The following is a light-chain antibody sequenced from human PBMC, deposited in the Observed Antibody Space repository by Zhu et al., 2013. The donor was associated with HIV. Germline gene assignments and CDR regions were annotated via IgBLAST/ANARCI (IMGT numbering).Light chain of an antibody. V-gene: IGLV8-61*01. J-gene: IGLJ3*02. Sequence: QTVVTQEPSFSVSPGGTVTLTCGLSSGSVSTSYYPSWYQQTPGQAPRTLIYSTNTRSSGVPDRFSGSMLGNKAALTITGAQAEDESDYYCVLYMGSGIWVFGGGTKLTVL. CDR3: VLYMGSGIWV. CDR2: STN. CDR1: SGSVSTSYY.